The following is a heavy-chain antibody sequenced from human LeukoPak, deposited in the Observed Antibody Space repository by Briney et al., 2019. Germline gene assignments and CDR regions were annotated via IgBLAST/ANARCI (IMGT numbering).Heavy chain of an antibody. J-gene: IGHJ2*01. Sequence: SETLSLTCTVSGYSISSGYFWGWIRQPPGKGLEWIGVYHVGTTDYNPSLKSRVIMSVDTSKKQVSLKLSSVTAADTAVYYCARVSSSWYQDWYFDLWGRGTLVTVSS. CDR3: ARVSSSWYQDWYFDL. CDR1: GYSISSGYF. D-gene: IGHD6-13*01. V-gene: IGHV4-38-2*02. CDR2: VYHVGTT.